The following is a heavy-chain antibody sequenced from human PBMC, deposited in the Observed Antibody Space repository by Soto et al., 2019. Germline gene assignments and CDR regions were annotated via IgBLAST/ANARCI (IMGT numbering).Heavy chain of an antibody. CDR2: ISSSGSTI. CDR1: GFPFSDYY. D-gene: IGHD2-2*01. V-gene: IGHV3-11*01. J-gene: IGHJ6*02. CDR3: ARLGYCISTSCYVNPHYYGMDV. Sequence: PGGSLRLSCAASGFPFSDYYMSWIRQAPGKGLEWVSYISSSGSTIYYADSVKGRFTISRDNAKNSLYLQMNSLRAEDTAVYYCARLGYCISTSCYVNPHYYGMDVWGQGTTVTVSS.